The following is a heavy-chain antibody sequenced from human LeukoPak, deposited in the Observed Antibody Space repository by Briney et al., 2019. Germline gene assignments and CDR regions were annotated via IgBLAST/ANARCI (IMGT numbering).Heavy chain of an antibody. CDR1: GYTFTSYD. D-gene: IGHD2-15*01. CDR2: MNPNSGNT. CDR3: ARGRRYCSGGSCFYYFDY. Sequence: ASVKVSCKASGYTFTSYDINWVRQATGQGLEWMGWMNPNSGNTGYAQKFQGRVTITRNTSISTAYMELSGLRSEDTAVYYCARGRRYCSGGSCFYYFDYWGQGTLVTVSS. J-gene: IGHJ4*02. V-gene: IGHV1-8*03.